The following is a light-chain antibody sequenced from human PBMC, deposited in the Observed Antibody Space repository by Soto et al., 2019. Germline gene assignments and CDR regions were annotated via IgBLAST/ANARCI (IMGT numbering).Light chain of an antibody. CDR3: QQYGSSPRYT. CDR2: GAS. J-gene: IGKJ2*01. Sequence: EIVLTQSPGSLSFSPGERATLSCRASQGVTSTYLAWYQQKPGQAPRLLIYGASTRATGIPDRFSGSGSGTDFTLTISRLEPEDFAVYYCQQYGSSPRYTFGQGTKLEIK. V-gene: IGKV3-20*01. CDR1: QGVTSTY.